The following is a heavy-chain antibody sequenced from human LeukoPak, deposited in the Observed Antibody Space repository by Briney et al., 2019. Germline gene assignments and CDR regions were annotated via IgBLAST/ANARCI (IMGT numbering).Heavy chain of an antibody. CDR3: ARGEYYYDSSGYSSPFFDY. J-gene: IGHJ4*02. Sequence: SETLSLTCTVSGGSISSYYWSWIRQPPGQGLEWIGYISYTGSTNYNPSLKSRVTISVDTSKNQFSLKLSSVTAADTAVYYCARGEYYYDSSGYSSPFFDYWGQGTLVTVSS. CDR2: ISYTGST. D-gene: IGHD3-22*01. V-gene: IGHV4-59*01. CDR1: GGSISSYY.